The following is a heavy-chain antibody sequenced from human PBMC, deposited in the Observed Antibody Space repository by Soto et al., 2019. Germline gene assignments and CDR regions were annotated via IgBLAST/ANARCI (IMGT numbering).Heavy chain of an antibody. D-gene: IGHD7-27*01. J-gene: IGHJ4*02. CDR1: GFTFSNYV. CDR2: ISGSGGKT. Sequence: EVQLLESGGALVQPGGSLRLSCAASGFTFSNYVMSWVRQAPGKGLEWVAAISGSGGKTQYVDSVKGRFTISKDNSKNTLYLQMNGLRAEDTAVYYCAKDPFLNCGFNYFDDWGQGTLVTVSS. CDR3: AKDPFLNCGFNYFDD. V-gene: IGHV3-23*01.